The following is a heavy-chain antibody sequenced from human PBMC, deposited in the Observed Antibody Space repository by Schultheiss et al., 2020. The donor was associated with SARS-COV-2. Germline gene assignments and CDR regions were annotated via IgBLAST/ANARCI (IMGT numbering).Heavy chain of an antibody. V-gene: IGHV3-48*03. J-gene: IGHJ6*02. CDR1: GFTFSSYE. CDR2: ISGPGLSS. D-gene: IGHD2-15*01. CDR3: ARGWFSGGGRLDV. Sequence: GGSLRLSCAASGFTFSSYEMNWVRQAPGKGLEWVSGISGPGLSSYYADSVRGRFTISRDNAKNSLFLQMNSLRVEDTAVYYCARGWFSGGGRLDVWGQGTTVTVSS.